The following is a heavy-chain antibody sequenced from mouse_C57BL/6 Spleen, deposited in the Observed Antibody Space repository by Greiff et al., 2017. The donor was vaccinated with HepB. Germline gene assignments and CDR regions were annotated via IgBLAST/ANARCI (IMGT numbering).Heavy chain of an antibody. Sequence: DVKLVESGGGLVKPGGSLKLSCAASGFTFSSYTMSWVRQTPEKRLEWVATISGGGGNTYYPDSVKGRFTISRDNAKNTLYLQMSSLRSEDTALYYCARHGFITTVVDWYFDVWGTGTTVTVSS. CDR3: ARHGFITTVVDWYFDV. V-gene: IGHV5-9*01. CDR1: GFTFSSYT. CDR2: ISGGGGNT. J-gene: IGHJ1*03. D-gene: IGHD1-1*01.